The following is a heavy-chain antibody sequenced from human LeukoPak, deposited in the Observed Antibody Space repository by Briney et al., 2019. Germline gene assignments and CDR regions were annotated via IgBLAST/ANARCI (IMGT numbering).Heavy chain of an antibody. CDR2: IYYSGST. J-gene: IGHJ6*03. Sequence: SETLSLTCTVSGGSISSYYWSWIRQPPGKGLEWIGYIYYSGSTNYNPSLKSRVTISVDTSKNQFSLKLSSVTAADTAVYYCARYSNYGDYYYYYMDVWGKGTTVTVSS. CDR3: ARYSNYGDYYYYYMDV. CDR1: GGSISSYY. V-gene: IGHV4-59*01. D-gene: IGHD4-11*01.